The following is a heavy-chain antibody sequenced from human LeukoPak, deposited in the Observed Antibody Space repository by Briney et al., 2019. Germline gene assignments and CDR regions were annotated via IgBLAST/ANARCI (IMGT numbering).Heavy chain of an antibody. J-gene: IGHJ4*02. CDR2: ISASGGNT. Sequence: GGSLRLSCTASGFTFSSYAMSWVRQVPGKGLEWVSGISASGGNTYHADSVKGRFTISRDNSKNTLYLQMNSLRAEDTAVYYCAKDISGYYRPFDYWGQGTLVTVSS. CDR1: GFTFSSYA. D-gene: IGHD3-22*01. CDR3: AKDISGYYRPFDY. V-gene: IGHV3-23*01.